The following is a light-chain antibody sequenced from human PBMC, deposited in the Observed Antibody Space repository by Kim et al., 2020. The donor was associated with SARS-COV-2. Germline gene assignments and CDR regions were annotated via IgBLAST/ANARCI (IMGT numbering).Light chain of an antibody. V-gene: IGKV1-16*02. J-gene: IGKJ4*01. Sequence: SGSIGDRVSVSWRARQDIRKNLAWFEQNPGKAPKSLMYSAASLESGVPSKCSASGSGTDFTLTIYSLQLEDIATFYCQQYEAYPLSFGGGTKVEI. CDR1: QDIRKN. CDR2: SAA. CDR3: QQYEAYPLS.